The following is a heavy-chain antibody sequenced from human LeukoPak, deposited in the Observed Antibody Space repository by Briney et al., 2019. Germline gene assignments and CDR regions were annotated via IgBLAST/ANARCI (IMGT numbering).Heavy chain of an antibody. CDR2: INPNSGGT. V-gene: IGHV1-2*02. CDR1: GYTFTGYY. CDR3: ARVEVPAALLIDY. Sequence: GASVKVSCKASGYTFTGYYMHWVRQAPGQGLEWMGWINPNSGGTNYAQKFQGRVTMTRDTPISTAYMELSRLRSDDTAVYYCARVEVPAALLIDYWGQGTLVTVSS. J-gene: IGHJ4*02. D-gene: IGHD2-2*01.